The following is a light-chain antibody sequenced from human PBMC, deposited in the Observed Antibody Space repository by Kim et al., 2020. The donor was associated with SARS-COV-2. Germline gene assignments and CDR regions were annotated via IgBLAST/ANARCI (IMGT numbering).Light chain of an antibody. CDR1: SSNIGSNY. J-gene: IGLJ1*01. CDR3: AAWDDSLSGYV. V-gene: IGLV1-47*01. Sequence: GQRVTIPGPGSSSNIGSNYVYWYQQLPGTAPKLLIYRNNQRPSGVPDRFSGSKSGTSASLAISGLRSEDEADYYCAAWDDSLSGYVFGTGTKVTVL. CDR2: RNN.